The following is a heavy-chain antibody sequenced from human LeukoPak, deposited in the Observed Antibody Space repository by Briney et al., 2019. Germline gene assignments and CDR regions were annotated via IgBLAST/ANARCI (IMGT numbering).Heavy chain of an antibody. CDR3: AKHILGYCAGGNCPYYFDY. CDR1: GFTFSAYA. CDR2: ISGGVGS. Sequence: GGSLRLSCAASGFTFSAYAMSWVRQAPGEGLEWVSSISGGVGSYYAVAVKGRFTISRDNSKNTLYLQMNSLRAEGTAVYYCAKHILGYCAGGNCPYYFDYWGQGTLVTVSS. J-gene: IGHJ4*02. V-gene: IGHV3-23*01. D-gene: IGHD2-15*01.